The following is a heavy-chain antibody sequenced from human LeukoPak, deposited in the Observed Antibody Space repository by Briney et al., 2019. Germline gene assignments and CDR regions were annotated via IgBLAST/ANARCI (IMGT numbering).Heavy chain of an antibody. D-gene: IGHD1-26*01. Sequence: GGSLRLSCAASGFTFSSYGMHWVRQAPGKGLEWVAVISYDGSNKYYADSVKGRFTTSRDNSKNTLYLQMNSLRAEDTAVYYCAKVGARGNYFDYWGQGTLVTVSS. J-gene: IGHJ4*02. CDR1: GFTFSSYG. V-gene: IGHV3-30*18. CDR2: ISYDGSNK. CDR3: AKVGARGNYFDY.